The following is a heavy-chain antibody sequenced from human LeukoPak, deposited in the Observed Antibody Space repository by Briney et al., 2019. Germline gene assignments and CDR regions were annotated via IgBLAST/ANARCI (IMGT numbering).Heavy chain of an antibody. CDR2: IYYSGST. CDR1: GGSISSYY. D-gene: IGHD6-6*01. Sequence: PSETLSLTCTVSGGSISSYYWSWIRQPPGKGLEWIGYIYYSGSTNYNPSLKSRVTISVDTSKNQFSLKLSSVTAADTAVYYCARLYSSSSDLDYWGQGTLVTVSS. CDR3: ARLYSSSSDLDY. J-gene: IGHJ4*02. V-gene: IGHV4-59*01.